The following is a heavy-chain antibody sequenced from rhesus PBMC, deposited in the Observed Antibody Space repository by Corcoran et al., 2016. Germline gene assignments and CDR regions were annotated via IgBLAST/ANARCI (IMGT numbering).Heavy chain of an antibody. V-gene: IGHV4S2*01. CDR3: ARGLPWDGLQS. J-gene: IGHJ6*01. Sequence: QVQLQESGPGLVKASETLPLTCAVSGASISNTYWTWIRPAPGKGLDVIGRIFGSGGRSSYHPSLKTRVTISIDTSKNQFSLNLNSVTAADTAVYYCARGLPWDGLQSWGQGVVVTVSS. D-gene: IGHD1-44*01. CDR2: IFGSGGRS. CDR1: GASISNTY.